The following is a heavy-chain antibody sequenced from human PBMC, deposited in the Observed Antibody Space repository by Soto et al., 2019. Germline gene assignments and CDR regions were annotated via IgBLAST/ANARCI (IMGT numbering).Heavy chain of an antibody. CDR2: IYYRGIT. CDR3: ARGIWVRGIIGFNWFDP. V-gene: IGHV4-31*11. Sequence: SETLSLTCAVSGGSISSGGYSCNLIRQPPGKGLAWIGYIYYRGITYYNPSLKSRITISVDTSKNQFSLKLSSATAADTAMYYCARGIWVRGIIGFNWFDPWGQGTLVTVSS. D-gene: IGHD3-10*01. CDR1: GGSISSGGYS. J-gene: IGHJ5*02.